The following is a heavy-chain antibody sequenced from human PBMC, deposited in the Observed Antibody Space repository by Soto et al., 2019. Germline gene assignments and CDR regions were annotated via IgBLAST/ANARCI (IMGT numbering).Heavy chain of an antibody. CDR2: ISGSGGTT. CDR3: ATISDRGIAAALDS. V-gene: IGHV3-23*01. J-gene: IGHJ4*02. D-gene: IGHD6-13*01. CDR1: TFTFTDYA. Sequence: EVQLLESGGGLVRPGGSLRLSCVDSTFTFTDYAMSWVRQAPGEGLEWVSGISGSGGTTYYAESVKGRFSISRDNSKNTLYLHLNNLRVEDTAICYCATISDRGIAAALDSWGQGTLVTVTS.